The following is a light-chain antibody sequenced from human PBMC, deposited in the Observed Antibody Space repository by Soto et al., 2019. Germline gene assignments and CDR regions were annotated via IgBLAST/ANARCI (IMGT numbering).Light chain of an antibody. CDR1: QSVSSN. J-gene: IGKJ4*01. V-gene: IGKV3-15*01. CDR3: KQYNNWPLT. Sequence: EIVMTQSPGTLSVSFGERATLSCRASQSVSSNLAWYQQKPGQAPRLLIYGASTRATAIPARFSGSGSGTEFTLTISSLQSEDFAVYYCKQYNNWPLTFGGGTKVEIK. CDR2: GAS.